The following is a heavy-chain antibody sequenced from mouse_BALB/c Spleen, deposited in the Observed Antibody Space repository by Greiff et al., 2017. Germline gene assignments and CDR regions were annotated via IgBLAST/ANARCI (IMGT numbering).Heavy chain of an antibody. CDR1: GFNIKDYY. Sequence: DVQLQESGAELVRSGASVKLSCTASGFNIKDYYMHWVKQRPEQGLEWIGWIDPENGDTEYAPKFQGKATMTADTSSNTAYLQLSSLTSEDTAVYYCTPYGNYSAWFAYWGQGTLVTVSA. J-gene: IGHJ3*01. D-gene: IGHD2-1*01. CDR2: IDPENGDT. CDR3: TPYGNYSAWFAY. V-gene: IGHV14-4*02.